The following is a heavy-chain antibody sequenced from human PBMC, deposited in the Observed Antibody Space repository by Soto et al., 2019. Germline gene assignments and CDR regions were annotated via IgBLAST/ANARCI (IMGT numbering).Heavy chain of an antibody. J-gene: IGHJ5*02. D-gene: IGHD3-22*01. V-gene: IGHV4-61*01. CDR2: IYYSGST. Sequence: PSETLSLTCTVSGGSVSSGSYYWSWIRQPPGKGLEWIGYIYYSGSTNYNPSLKSRVTISVDTSKNQFSLKLSSVTAADTAVYYCASTDYYDNFSSWFDPWGQGTLVTVSS. CDR3: ASTDYYDNFSSWFDP. CDR1: GGSVSSGSYY.